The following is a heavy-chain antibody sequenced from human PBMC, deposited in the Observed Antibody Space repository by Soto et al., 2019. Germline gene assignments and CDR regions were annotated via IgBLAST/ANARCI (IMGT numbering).Heavy chain of an antibody. CDR3: ATGYPRYFDWLLSY. CDR1: GYTLTELS. D-gene: IGHD3-9*01. Sequence: ASVKVSCKVSGYTLTELSMHWVRQAPGKGLEWMGGFDPEDGETIYAQKFQGRVTMTEDTSTDTACMELSSLRSEDTAVYYCATGYPRYFDWLLSYWGQGTLVTVSS. J-gene: IGHJ4*02. CDR2: FDPEDGET. V-gene: IGHV1-24*01.